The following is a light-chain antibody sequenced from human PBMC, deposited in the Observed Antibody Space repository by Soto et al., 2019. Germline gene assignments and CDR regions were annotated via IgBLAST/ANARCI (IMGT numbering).Light chain of an antibody. Sequence: AIRMTQSPSSFSASTGDRVTITCRASQGISSYLAWYQQKPGKAPKLLIYAASTLQSGVPSRFSGSGSGTDFTLIISSLQPEDFATYYCLQDYNYPRTFGQGTKVEIK. CDR1: QGISSY. V-gene: IGKV1-8*01. CDR3: LQDYNYPRT. J-gene: IGKJ1*01. CDR2: AAS.